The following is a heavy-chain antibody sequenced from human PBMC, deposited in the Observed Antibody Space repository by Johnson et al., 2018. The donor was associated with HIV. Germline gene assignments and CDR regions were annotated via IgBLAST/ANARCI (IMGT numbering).Heavy chain of an antibody. Sequence: VQLVESGGGVVQPGRSLRLSCAASGFTVSSNYMSWVRQAPGKGLEWVSVIYSGGSTYYADSVKGRFTISRDNSKNTLYLQMNSLRAEDTAVYYCARLEDRGRGAFDILGQGTMVTVSS. CDR3: ARLEDRGRGAFDI. J-gene: IGHJ3*02. D-gene: IGHD3-10*01. V-gene: IGHV3-66*04. CDR2: IYSGGST. CDR1: GFTVSSNY.